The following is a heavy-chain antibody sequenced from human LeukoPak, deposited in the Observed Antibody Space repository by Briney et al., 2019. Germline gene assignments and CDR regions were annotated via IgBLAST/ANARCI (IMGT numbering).Heavy chain of an antibody. Sequence: ASVKVSCKASGYTFTGYYMHWVRQAPGQGLEWMGWISPNSGGTNYAQKFQGRVTMTRDTSISSAYMELSRLRSDDTAVYYCARVSLYYDILTGYRAEYFQHWGQGTLVTVSS. J-gene: IGHJ1*01. CDR2: ISPNSGGT. CDR3: ARVSLYYDILTGYRAEYFQH. V-gene: IGHV1-2*02. D-gene: IGHD3-9*01. CDR1: GYTFTGYY.